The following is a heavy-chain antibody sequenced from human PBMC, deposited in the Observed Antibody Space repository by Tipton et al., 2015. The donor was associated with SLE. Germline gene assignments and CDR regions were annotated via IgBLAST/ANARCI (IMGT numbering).Heavy chain of an antibody. V-gene: IGHV4-61*08. D-gene: IGHD2-21*02. J-gene: IGHJ4*02. Sequence: TLSLTCAVSGDSINSGDYSWSWIRQPPGKGLEWIGYISYSGRSNYNSSLKSRVAISLDTSKNQFSLSLTSVTAADTAVYYCARDMDGYGDPNLFDNWGQGTLVTVSS. CDR1: GDSINSGDYS. CDR2: ISYSGRS. CDR3: ARDMDGYGDPNLFDN.